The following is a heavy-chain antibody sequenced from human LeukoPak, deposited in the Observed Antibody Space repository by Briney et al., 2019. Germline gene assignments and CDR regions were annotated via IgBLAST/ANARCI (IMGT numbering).Heavy chain of an antibody. D-gene: IGHD5-24*01. V-gene: IGHV4-59*11. CDR2: VYYSGTT. CDR1: GGSISNHY. J-gene: IGHJ6*02. CDR3: ARLGDMATIGAYHYYAMDV. Sequence: SETLSLTCTVSGGSISNHYWSWIRQPPGKGLEWIGFVYYSGTTNYNPSLKSRVTISVDMSKSQFSLKLTSVTAADTAVYYCARLGDMATIGAYHYYAMDVWGQGTQSSSP.